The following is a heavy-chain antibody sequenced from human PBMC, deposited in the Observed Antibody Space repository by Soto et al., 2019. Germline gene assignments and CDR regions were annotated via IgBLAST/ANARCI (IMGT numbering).Heavy chain of an antibody. CDR1: GYTFTSYY. CDR2: INPSGGST. D-gene: IGHD3-10*01. V-gene: IGHV1-46*01. J-gene: IGHJ6*02. CDR3: ARMYYYGSGSPSYYGMDV. Sequence: ASVKVSCKASGYTFTSYYMHWVRQAPGQGLEWMGIINPSGGSTSYAQKFQGRVTMTRDTSTSTVYMELSSLRSEDTAVYYFARMYYYGSGSPSYYGMDVWGQGTTVTVSS.